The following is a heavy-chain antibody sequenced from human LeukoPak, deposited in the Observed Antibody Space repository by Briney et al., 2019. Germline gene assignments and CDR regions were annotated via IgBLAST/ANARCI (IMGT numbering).Heavy chain of an antibody. CDR3: ARDLLRTFDY. V-gene: IGHV4-39*07. D-gene: IGHD2-15*01. CDR2: IYYSGST. Sequence: SETLSLTCTVSGGSISSSSYYWGWIRQPPGKGLEWIGSIYYSGSTYYNPSLKSRVTISVDTSKNQFSLKLSSVTAADTAVYYCARDLLRTFDYWGQGTLVTVSS. J-gene: IGHJ4*02. CDR1: GGSISSSSYY.